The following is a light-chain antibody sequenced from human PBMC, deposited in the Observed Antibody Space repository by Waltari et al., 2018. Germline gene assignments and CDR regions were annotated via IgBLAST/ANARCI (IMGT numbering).Light chain of an antibody. J-gene: IGLJ2*01. Sequence: QSALTQPASVSGSPGQSITISCTGTSSDVGGYNYVSWYQQHPGKAPNLMIYEVSNRSSGVSNRFSGSKSGNTASLTSSGLQAEDEADYYCSSYTSSSTLVFGGGTKLTVL. V-gene: IGLV2-14*01. CDR2: EVS. CDR3: SSYTSSSTLV. CDR1: SSDVGGYNY.